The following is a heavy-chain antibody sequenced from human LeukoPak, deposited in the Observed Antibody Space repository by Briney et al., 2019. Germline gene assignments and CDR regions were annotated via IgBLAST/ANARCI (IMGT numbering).Heavy chain of an antibody. J-gene: IGHJ4*02. CDR3: ARVATIRTYYFAY. CDR2: INHSVSS. D-gene: IGHD5-12*01. CDR1: GGSFSGYN. V-gene: IGHV4-34*01. Sequence: SSDTLSLTCAVYGGSFSGYNWSWIRQPPGKGLEWVGEINHSVSSNYNPSLKRRVTISVVTSKNQFSLQLSSVTAAGTAVYYCARVATIRTYYFAYWGQGTLVTVSS.